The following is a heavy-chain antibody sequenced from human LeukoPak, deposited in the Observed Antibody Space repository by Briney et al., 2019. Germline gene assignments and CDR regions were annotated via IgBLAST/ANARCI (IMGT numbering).Heavy chain of an antibody. D-gene: IGHD5-24*01. CDR2: ISSSSSTI. CDR3: ARDMGWQQFDC. CDR1: GFTFSTYS. J-gene: IGHJ4*02. V-gene: IGHV3-48*04. Sequence: GGSLRLSCAASGFTFSTYSMNWVRQAPGKGLEWVSYISSSSSTIYYADSVKGRFTISRDNAEKSLYLQMNSLRAEDTAVYYCARDMGWQQFDCWGQGTLVTVSS.